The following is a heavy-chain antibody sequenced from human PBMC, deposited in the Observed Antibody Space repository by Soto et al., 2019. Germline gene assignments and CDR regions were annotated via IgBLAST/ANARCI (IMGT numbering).Heavy chain of an antibody. CDR2: ITETGADT. J-gene: IGHJ6*02. Sequence: GGSLRLSCAASGFTFGKFVMRWVRQTPGKGLEWVSTITETGADTYYTDSVKGRFTISRDNSKNTLYLQMTTLRAEDTALYYCTKASSDRNHMEVWGPGTTVTVSS. V-gene: IGHV3-23*01. CDR3: TKASSDRNHMEV. CDR1: GFTFGKFV.